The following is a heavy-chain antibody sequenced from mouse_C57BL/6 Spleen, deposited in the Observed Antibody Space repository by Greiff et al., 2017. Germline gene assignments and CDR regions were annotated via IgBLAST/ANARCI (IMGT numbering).Heavy chain of an antibody. J-gene: IGHJ4*01. Sequence: QVQLQQPGAELVKPGASVKMSCKASGYTFTSYWITWVKQRPGQGLEWIGDIYPGSGSTNYNEKFKSKATLTVDTSSSTAYIQLSSLTSEDSAVYYCAKRVFITTVVATARYAMDYWGQGTSVTVSS. CDR1: GYTFTSYW. CDR3: AKRVFITTVVATARYAMDY. V-gene: IGHV1-55*01. D-gene: IGHD1-1*01. CDR2: IYPGSGST.